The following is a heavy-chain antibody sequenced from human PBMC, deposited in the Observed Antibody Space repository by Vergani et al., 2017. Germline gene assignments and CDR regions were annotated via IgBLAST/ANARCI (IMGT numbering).Heavy chain of an antibody. CDR1: GGSISSYY. CDR3: AGGPWDSSSWYGDFDY. CDR2: IYYSGST. V-gene: IGHV4-59*01. J-gene: IGHJ4*02. Sequence: QVQLQESGPGLVKPSETLSLTCTVSGGSISSYYWSWIRQPPGKGLEWIGYIYYSGSTNYNPSLKSRVTISVDTSKNQFSLKLSSVTAADTAVYYCAGGPWDSSSWYGDFDYWGQGTLVTVSS. D-gene: IGHD6-13*01.